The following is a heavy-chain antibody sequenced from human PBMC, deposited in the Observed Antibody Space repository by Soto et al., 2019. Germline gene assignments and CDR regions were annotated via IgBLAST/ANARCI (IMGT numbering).Heavy chain of an antibody. CDR1: GFTFSNAW. CDR3: TTGGGIAAASPLDY. J-gene: IGHJ4*02. V-gene: IGHV3-15*01. CDR2: IKSKTDGGTT. Sequence: GGSLRLSCAASGFTFSNAWMSWVRQAPGKGLEWVGRIKSKTDGGTTDYAAPVKGRLTSSRDDSKNTLYLQMNSLKTEDTAVYYCTTGGGIAAASPLDYWGQGTLVTVSS. D-gene: IGHD6-13*01.